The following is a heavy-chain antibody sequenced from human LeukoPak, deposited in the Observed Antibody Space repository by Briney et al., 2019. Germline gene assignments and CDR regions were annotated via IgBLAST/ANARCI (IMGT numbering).Heavy chain of an antibody. Sequence: PGGSLRLSCAASGFTFSTYEMNWVRQAPGKGLEWVSYISSSGSIKNYADSVKGRFTISRDNAKNSLYLQMNSLRAEDTAVYCCAKVSGGYDFDYWGQGTLVTVSS. CDR3: AKVSGGYDFDY. V-gene: IGHV3-48*03. CDR2: ISSSGSIK. J-gene: IGHJ4*02. CDR1: GFTFSTYE. D-gene: IGHD2-15*01.